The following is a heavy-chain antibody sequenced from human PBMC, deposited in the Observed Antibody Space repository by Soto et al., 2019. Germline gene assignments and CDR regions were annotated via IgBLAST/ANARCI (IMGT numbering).Heavy chain of an antibody. CDR3: ARLSSGSYYYYGMAV. V-gene: IGHV5-10-1*01. J-gene: IGHJ6*02. CDR2: IDPSDSYT. Sequence: GESLKISCKGSGYSFTSYWISWVRQMPGKGLEWMGRIDPSDSYTNYSPSFQGHVTISADKSISTAYLQWSSLKASDTAMYYCARLSSGSYYYYGMAVWGQGTTVTVSS. D-gene: IGHD1-26*01. CDR1: GYSFTSYW.